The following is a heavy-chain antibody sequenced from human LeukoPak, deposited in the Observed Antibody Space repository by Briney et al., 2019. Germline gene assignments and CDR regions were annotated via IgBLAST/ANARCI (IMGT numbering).Heavy chain of an antibody. CDR3: ARDGGYSYGKKGCFEK. V-gene: IGHV3-48*03. D-gene: IGHD5-18*01. CDR2: ISSSGSTK. Sequence: PGGSLRLSCAASGFTFSSYEMNWVRQAPGKGLEWVSYISSSGSTKYYADSVKGRFTISRDNAKNSLYPQMNSLRAEDTAVYYCARDGGYSYGKKGCFEKWGQGTLVTVSS. CDR1: GFTFSSYE. J-gene: IGHJ4*02.